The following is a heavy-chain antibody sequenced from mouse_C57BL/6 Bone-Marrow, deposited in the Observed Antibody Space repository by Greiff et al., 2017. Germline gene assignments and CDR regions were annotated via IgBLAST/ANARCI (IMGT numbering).Heavy chain of an antibody. Sequence: VQLQQSGPELVKPGASVKISCKASGYTFTDYYMNWVQQSHGKSLEWIGDINPNNGGTSYNQKFKGKATLTVDKSSSTAYMELLSLTSADSAVYYCALITTVLDYWGQGTTLTVSS. J-gene: IGHJ2*01. CDR3: ALITTVLDY. CDR2: INPNNGGT. V-gene: IGHV1-26*01. D-gene: IGHD1-1*01. CDR1: GYTFTDYY.